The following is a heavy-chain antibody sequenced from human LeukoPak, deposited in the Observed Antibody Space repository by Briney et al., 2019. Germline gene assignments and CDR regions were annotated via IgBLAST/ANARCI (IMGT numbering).Heavy chain of an antibody. V-gene: IGHV1-69*05. CDR3: ASLTPLYCGGDCFGFDAFDI. CDR2: IIPIFGTA. Sequence: SVEVSCKASGGTFSSYAISWVRQAPGQGLEWMGRIIPIFGTANYAQKFQGRVTITTDESTSTAYMELSSLRSEDTAVYYCASLTPLYCGGDCFGFDAFDIWGQGTMVTVSS. J-gene: IGHJ3*02. D-gene: IGHD2-21*02. CDR1: GGTFSSYA.